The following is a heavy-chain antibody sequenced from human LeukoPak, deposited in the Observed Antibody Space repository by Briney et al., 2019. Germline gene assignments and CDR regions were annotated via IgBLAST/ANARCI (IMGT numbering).Heavy chain of an antibody. J-gene: IGHJ6*02. CDR2: INPNSGGT. CDR3: ARGHYDFWSGYHVVYYYGMDV. Sequence: GASVKVSCKASGYTFTGYYMHWVRQAPGQGLEWMGWINPNSGGTNYAQKFQGRVTMTRDTSISTAYMELSRLRSDDTAVYYCARGHYDFWSGYHVVYYYGMDVWGQGTTVTVSS. CDR1: GYTFTGYY. V-gene: IGHV1-2*02. D-gene: IGHD3-3*01.